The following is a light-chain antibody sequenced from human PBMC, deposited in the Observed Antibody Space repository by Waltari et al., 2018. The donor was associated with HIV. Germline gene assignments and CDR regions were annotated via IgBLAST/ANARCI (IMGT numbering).Light chain of an antibody. CDR3: QAWDSSAAV. V-gene: IGLV3-1*01. Sequence: SYAVTQPPSLSVSPGQTANITFSPDRPGHKFTFWYRQRAGQPPVLIIYQDTKRPSGIPERISGSSSGNTATLIIAETQILDEADYFCQAWDSSAAVFGGGTKLTVL. J-gene: IGLJ2*01. CDR1: RPGHKF. CDR2: QDT.